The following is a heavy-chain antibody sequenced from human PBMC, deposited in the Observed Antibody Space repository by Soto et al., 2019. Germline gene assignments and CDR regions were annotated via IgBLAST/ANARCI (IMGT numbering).Heavy chain of an antibody. CDR1: GGSMARSDDY. D-gene: IGHD1-1*01. CDR2: VYYSGST. CDR3: AGGRTGTTDY. V-gene: IGHV4-61*05. Sequence: KTSETLSLTCTVSGGSMARSDDYWGWIRQPPGKGLEWIGNVYYSGSTNYNPSLKSRVTISVDTSKNQFSLKLSSVTAADTAVYYCAGGRTGTTDYWGQGTLVTVSS. J-gene: IGHJ4*02.